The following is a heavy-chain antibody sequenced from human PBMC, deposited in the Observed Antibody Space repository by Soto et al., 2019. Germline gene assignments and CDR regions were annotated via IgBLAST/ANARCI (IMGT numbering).Heavy chain of an antibody. CDR3: VRAGSTYAS. D-gene: IGHD4-4*01. Sequence: EVQLVESGGGLAQPGGSLRLSCTASGFTFSDSWMTWVRQAPGKGLEWVARIKPDESEKKYADSVKGRFSISRDNAKNSMYLQMDSLRGEDTAVYYCVRAGSTYASWGQGTLVTVSS. CDR2: IKPDESEK. V-gene: IGHV3-7*01. CDR1: GFTFSDSW. J-gene: IGHJ5*02.